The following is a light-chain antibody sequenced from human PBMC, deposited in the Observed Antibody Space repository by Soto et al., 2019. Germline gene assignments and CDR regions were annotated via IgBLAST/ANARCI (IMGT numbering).Light chain of an antibody. CDR3: SSYTRSSTVI. Sequence: QSVLTQPASVSGSPGQSITISCTGTSSDIGSYNYVSWYQQHPGKAPKLMIYEVSNRPSGVSERFSGSKSGYTASRTISGLQADDEADYYCSSYTRSSTVIFGGRTKLTVL. V-gene: IGLV2-14*01. CDR1: SSDIGSYNY. CDR2: EVS. J-gene: IGLJ2*01.